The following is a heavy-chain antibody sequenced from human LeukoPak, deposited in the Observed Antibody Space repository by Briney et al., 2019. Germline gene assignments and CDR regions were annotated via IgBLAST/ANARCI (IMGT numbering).Heavy chain of an antibody. D-gene: IGHD2-21*02. V-gene: IGHV1-8*03. CDR1: GYTFTNYH. CDR2: INPDTGDK. J-gene: IGHJ4*02. CDR3: ARTTSMTASGYDY. Sequence: VSVKVSCKASGYTFTNYHINWVRQASGQGLEWMTWINPDTGDKGYARKFQDRVTITTDTSISTAYMELGSLSSEDTAVYFCARTTSMTASGYDYWGQGTLVSVSS.